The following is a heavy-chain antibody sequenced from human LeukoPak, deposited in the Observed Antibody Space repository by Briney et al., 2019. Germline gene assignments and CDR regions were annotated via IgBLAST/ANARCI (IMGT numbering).Heavy chain of an antibody. CDR1: SGFISSYY. V-gene: IGHV4-59*07. CDR3: ARLVDYDNSGDPDIFDI. J-gene: IGHJ3*02. Sequence: SDTLSLTCIVSSGFISSYYWSWIRQTPGKGLEWIAFINYSGRIKYNPSLQSRVSMSLDTSKNHFSLQLRSGMAVDTAVYYCARLVDYDNSGDPDIFDIWGQGTIVSIS. D-gene: IGHD3-22*01. CDR2: INYSGRI.